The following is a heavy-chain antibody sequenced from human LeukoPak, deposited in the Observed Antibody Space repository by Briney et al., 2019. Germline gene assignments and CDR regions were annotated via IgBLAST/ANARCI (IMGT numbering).Heavy chain of an antibody. CDR3: ARRVVAGTTVDF. Sequence: SETLSLTCAVYGGSFSGYYWSWIRQPPGKGLEWIGEINHSGSTNYNPSLKSRVTISVDTSKNQFSLKLSSVTAADTAVYYCARRVVAGTTVDFWGQGTLVTVSS. V-gene: IGHV4-34*01. CDR1: GGSFSGYY. CDR2: INHSGST. J-gene: IGHJ4*02. D-gene: IGHD1-1*01.